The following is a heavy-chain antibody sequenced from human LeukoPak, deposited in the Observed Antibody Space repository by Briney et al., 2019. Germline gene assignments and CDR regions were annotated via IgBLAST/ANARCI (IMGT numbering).Heavy chain of an antibody. V-gene: IGHV3-48*03. D-gene: IGHD5-18*01. CDR2: ISSSGSTI. J-gene: IGHJ6*02. CDR1: GFTFSSYE. CDR3: ARVNSYGYNYYYYGMDV. Sequence: GGSLRLSCAASGFTFSSYEMNWVRQAPGKGLEWVSYISSSGSTIYYADSVKGRFTISRDNAKNSLYLQMNSLRAEDTAVYYCARVNSYGYNYYYYGMDVWGQGATVTVSS.